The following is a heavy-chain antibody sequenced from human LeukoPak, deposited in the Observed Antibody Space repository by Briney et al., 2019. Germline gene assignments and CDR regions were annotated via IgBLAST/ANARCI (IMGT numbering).Heavy chain of an antibody. J-gene: IGHJ6*03. CDR1: GFIVSNNY. D-gene: IGHD3-22*01. CDR3: ERVANYYDSSAYFYMDV. Sequence: GGSLRLSCAASGFIVSNNYVNWVRQAPGKGLEWVSIIYSGGSTYYADSVKGRFTISRDNSKNTLYLQMNSLRAEDTAVYYCERVANYYDSSAYFYMDVWGRGTTVTVSS. CDR2: IYSGGST. V-gene: IGHV3-53*01.